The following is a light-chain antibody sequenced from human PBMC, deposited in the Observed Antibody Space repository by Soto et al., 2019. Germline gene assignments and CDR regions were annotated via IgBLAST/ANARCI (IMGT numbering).Light chain of an antibody. Sequence: QSALTQPASVSGSPGQSITISCTGTSSDVGGYNYVSWYQQHPGKAPKLLLYDVSNRLSGVSNRFSGSKSGNTASLTISGLQAEDEADYYCGSYRSSSAPVFGGGTKLTVL. J-gene: IGLJ2*01. V-gene: IGLV2-14*03. CDR3: GSYRSSSAPV. CDR1: SSDVGGYNY. CDR2: DVS.